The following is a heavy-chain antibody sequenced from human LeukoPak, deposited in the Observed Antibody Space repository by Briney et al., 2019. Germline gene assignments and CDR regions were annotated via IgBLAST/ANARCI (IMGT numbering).Heavy chain of an antibody. CDR1: GFTFSRFG. Sequence: GGALRLSCAASGFTFSRFGMNWVRQAPGKGLEWVSSIRDSSSYLYEADSVKGRFTISRDNAKNSLYLQMNSLRAEDTAVYYCARDAVDTSGYSDWYFDLWGRGTLVTVSS. D-gene: IGHD3-22*01. CDR2: IRDSSSYL. CDR3: ARDAVDTSGYSDWYFDL. J-gene: IGHJ2*01. V-gene: IGHV3-21*06.